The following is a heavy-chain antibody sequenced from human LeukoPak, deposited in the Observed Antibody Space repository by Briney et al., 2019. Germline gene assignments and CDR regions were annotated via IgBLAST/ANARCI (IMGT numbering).Heavy chain of an antibody. CDR3: ATVPGGGTTFVWFDP. J-gene: IGHJ5*02. V-gene: IGHV4-34*01. D-gene: IGHD1-7*01. CDR2: INHSGST. Sequence: PSETLSLTCAAYGGSFSGYYWSWIRQPPGKGLEWIGKINHSGSTNYNPSLKSRVTISVDTSKNQFSLKLSSVTAADTAVYYCATVPGGGTTFVWFDPWGQGTLVTVSS. CDR1: GGSFSGYY.